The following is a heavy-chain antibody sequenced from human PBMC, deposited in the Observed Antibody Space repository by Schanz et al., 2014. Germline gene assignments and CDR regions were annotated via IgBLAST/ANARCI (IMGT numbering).Heavy chain of an antibody. CDR3: VRDSFFAFDY. J-gene: IGHJ4*02. D-gene: IGHD3-3*01. CDR1: GFTFGDYA. CDR2: ISGGGGTT. Sequence: EVQLLESGGGLVQPGGSLRLSCAASGFTFGDYAMTWVRQAPGKGLLWVSAISGGGGTTYYTDSVKGRFTISRDNSKSTLYLQMNSLRAEDTAVYYCVRDSFFAFDYWGQGTLVTVSS. V-gene: IGHV3-23*01.